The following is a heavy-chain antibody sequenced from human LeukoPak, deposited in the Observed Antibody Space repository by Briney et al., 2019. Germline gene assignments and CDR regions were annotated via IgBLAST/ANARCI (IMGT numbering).Heavy chain of an antibody. D-gene: IGHD2-2*01. CDR2: IYHSGST. V-gene: IGHV4-4*02. CDR3: AREAACSSSSCRHDY. J-gene: IGHJ4*02. Sequence: SETLSLTCAVSGGSISSSNWWSWVRQPPGKGLEWIGEIYHSGSTNYNPSLKSRVTISVDKSKNQFSLKLSSVTAADTAVYYCAREAACSSSSCRHDYWGQGTLVTVSS. CDR1: GGSISSSNW.